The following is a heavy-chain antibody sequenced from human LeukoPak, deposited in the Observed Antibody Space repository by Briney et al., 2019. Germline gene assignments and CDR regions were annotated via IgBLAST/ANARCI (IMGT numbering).Heavy chain of an antibody. V-gene: IGHV3-30*04. CDR3: ARAGGYSGYDWGRYSYYYMDV. D-gene: IGHD5-12*01. Sequence: GGSLRLSCAASGFTFSSYAMHWVRQAPGKGLEWVAVISYDGSNKYYADSVKGRFTISRDNSKNTLYLQMNSLRAEDTAVYYCARAGGYSGYDWGRYSYYYMDVWGEGTTVTVSS. CDR2: ISYDGSNK. CDR1: GFTFSSYA. J-gene: IGHJ6*03.